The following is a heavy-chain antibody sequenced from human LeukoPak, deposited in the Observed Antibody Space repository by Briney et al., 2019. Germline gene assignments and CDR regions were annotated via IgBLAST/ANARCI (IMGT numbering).Heavy chain of an antibody. CDR1: GGSLSTYY. J-gene: IGHJ4*02. V-gene: IGHV4-59*01. Sequence: SGTLSLTRSVSGGSLSTYYWAWVRQPPGQGLEWLGYIYYSGTTNYNPSLKSRVTISIHMSKNQFSLKLRSVTAADTAVYYCARDRTVARDYWGQGTLVTVSS. CDR2: IYYSGTT. D-gene: IGHD3/OR15-3a*01. CDR3: ARDRTVARDY.